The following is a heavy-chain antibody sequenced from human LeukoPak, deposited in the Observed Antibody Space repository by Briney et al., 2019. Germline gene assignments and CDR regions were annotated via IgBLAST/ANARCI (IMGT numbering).Heavy chain of an antibody. Sequence: PSETLSLTCTVSGGSISSYYWSWIRQPPGKGLERIGYIYYSGSTNYNPSLKSRVTISVDTSKNQFSLKLSSVTAADTAVYYCARHCSGGSCYPPVYGMDVWGQGTTVTVS. CDR2: IYYSGST. CDR3: ARHCSGGSCYPPVYGMDV. V-gene: IGHV4-59*01. CDR1: GGSISSYY. J-gene: IGHJ6*02. D-gene: IGHD2-15*01.